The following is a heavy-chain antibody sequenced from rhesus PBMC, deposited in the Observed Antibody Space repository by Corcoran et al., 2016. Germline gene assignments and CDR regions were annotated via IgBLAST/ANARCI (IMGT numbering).Heavy chain of an antibody. D-gene: IGHD2-2*01. CDR1: GGSISSSNW. CDR2: IYGSGGST. Sequence: QVQLQESGPAVVKPSETLSLTCAVSGGSISSSNWWSWIRQSPGKGLEWFGGIYGSGGSTKYNPSLKSRVTISKDTSKNQFSLKLSSVTAADTAVYYCARDHCTSTTCYAFYFDYWGQGVLVTVSS. CDR3: ARDHCTSTTCYAFYFDY. J-gene: IGHJ4*01. V-gene: IGHV4-93*01.